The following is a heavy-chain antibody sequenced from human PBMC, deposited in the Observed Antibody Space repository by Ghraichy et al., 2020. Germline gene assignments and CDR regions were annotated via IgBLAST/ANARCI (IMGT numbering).Heavy chain of an antibody. D-gene: IGHD3-16*01. CDR1: GFTFDGYT. CDR2: ITWNSDSI. CDR3: TRGTWGSRFDY. V-gene: IGHV3-9*01. Sequence: GGSLRLSCEASGFTFDGYTLHWVRQAPGKGLEWVSGITWNSDSIDYADSVKGRFTISRDNAKNSLYLQMNSLRAEDTALYYCTRGTWGSRFDYWGQGTLVTVSS. J-gene: IGHJ4*02.